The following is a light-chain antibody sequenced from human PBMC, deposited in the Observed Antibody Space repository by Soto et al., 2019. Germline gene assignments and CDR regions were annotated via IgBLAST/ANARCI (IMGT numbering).Light chain of an antibody. V-gene: IGLV2-14*01. CDR1: NSDIGAYDY. Sequence: QSALTQPASVSGSPEQSITLSCTGTNSDIGAYDYVSWYQHHPDTAPKLMIYEVSHRPSGVSNRFSGSKSGNTASLTISGLQAEDEADYYCASYTTSSTWVFGGGTKLTVL. CDR3: ASYTTSSTWV. CDR2: EVS. J-gene: IGLJ3*02.